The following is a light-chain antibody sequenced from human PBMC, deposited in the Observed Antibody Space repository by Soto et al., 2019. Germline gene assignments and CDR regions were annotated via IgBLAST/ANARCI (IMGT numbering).Light chain of an antibody. CDR2: EVN. J-gene: IGLJ1*01. V-gene: IGLV2-14*01. CDR1: SSDIGDYPY. Sequence: QSVLTQPASVSGSPGQSITISCTGTSSDIGDYPYVSWYQQHPAKVPKLIIYEVNNRPSGVTGRFSGSKSQNSASLTISGLQADDEAGYYCSSYSATNTLVVGSGTKVTVL. CDR3: SSYSATNTLV.